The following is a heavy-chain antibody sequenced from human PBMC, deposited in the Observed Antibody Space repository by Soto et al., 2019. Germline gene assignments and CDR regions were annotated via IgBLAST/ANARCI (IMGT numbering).Heavy chain of an antibody. CDR3: TKARCTGDSCFVPDY. CDR2: ISGSGDSP. V-gene: IGHV3-23*01. J-gene: IGHJ4*01. CDR1: GFTFSSYT. D-gene: IGHD2-8*02. Sequence: GGSLRLSCAASGFTFSSYTMAWVRQAPGKGLEWISAISGSGDSPSYADSVQGRFSISRDNLRNTFFLQMNSLRAEDTATYYCTKARCTGDSCFVPDYWGHGALVTVSS.